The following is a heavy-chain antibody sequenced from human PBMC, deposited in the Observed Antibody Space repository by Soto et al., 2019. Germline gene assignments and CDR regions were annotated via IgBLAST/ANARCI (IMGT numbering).Heavy chain of an antibody. CDR2: IIPVFGTA. V-gene: IGHV1-69*01. CDR1: GGSFSSYA. D-gene: IGHD6-13*01. CDR3: ARDLFISSSDLLAAAGLGCRDV. Sequence: QVLLVQSGAEVKKSGSSVKVSCKASGGSFSSYAISWVRQAPGQGLEWMGGIIPVFGTANYAQKFQGRVTITADESTSKGYMERSSIRSEDTATYYCARDLFISSSDLLAAAGLGCRDVWGQGTTVTLSS. J-gene: IGHJ6*02.